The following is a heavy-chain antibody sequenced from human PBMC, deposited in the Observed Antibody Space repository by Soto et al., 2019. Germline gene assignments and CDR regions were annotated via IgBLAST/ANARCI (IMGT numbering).Heavy chain of an antibody. CDR1: GFTFSSYW. V-gene: IGHV3-7*01. Sequence: EVQLVESGGGLVQPGGSLRRSCVDSGFTFSSYWMSWVRQAPVKGLEWVGNIKQDGSEENYVDSVKGRVTISRDNAKNSMYLQRNSLRVEDTAVYYCARIAASGRGWDVWGQGTTVVLSS. D-gene: IGHD6-13*01. CDR3: ARIAASGRGWDV. CDR2: IKQDGSEE. J-gene: IGHJ6*02.